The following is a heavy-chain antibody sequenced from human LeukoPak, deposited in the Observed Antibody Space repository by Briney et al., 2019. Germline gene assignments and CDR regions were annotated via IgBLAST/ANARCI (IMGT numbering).Heavy chain of an antibody. CDR3: ARGGQGRIAVADGGFDY. D-gene: IGHD6-19*01. Sequence: SETLSLTCAVSGGSISSSNWWSWVRQPPGKGLEWIGEINHSGSTNYNPSLKSRVTISVDTSKNQFSLKLSSVTAADTAVYYCARGGQGRIAVADGGFDYWGQGTLVTVSS. CDR1: GGSISSSNW. V-gene: IGHV4-4*02. CDR2: INHSGST. J-gene: IGHJ4*02.